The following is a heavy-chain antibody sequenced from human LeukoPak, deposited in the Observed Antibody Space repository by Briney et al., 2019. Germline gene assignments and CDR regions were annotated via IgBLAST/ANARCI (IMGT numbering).Heavy chain of an antibody. CDR2: ISHSGSS. CDR3: ARRGDILTDYAFDY. D-gene: IGHD3-9*01. V-gene: IGHV4-59*08. Sequence: SETLSLTCTVSGGSISSYYWSWIRQSPGRGLEWIGYISHSGSSNYNPSLKSRVTISVDTSKNQFSLRLSSVTAADTAVYYCARRGDILTDYAFDYWGQGTLVTVSS. J-gene: IGHJ4*02. CDR1: GGSISSYY.